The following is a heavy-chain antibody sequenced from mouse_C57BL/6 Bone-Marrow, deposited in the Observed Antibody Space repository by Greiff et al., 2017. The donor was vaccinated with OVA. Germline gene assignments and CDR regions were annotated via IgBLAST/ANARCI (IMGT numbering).Heavy chain of an antibody. CDR2: IDPENGDT. J-gene: IGHJ2*01. D-gene: IGHD2-1*01. Sequence: EVMLVESGAELVRPGASVKLSCTASGFNIKDDYMHWVKQRPEQGLEWIGWIDPENGDTESASKFQGKATITADTSSNTAYLQLSSLTSEDTAVYYCTSYGNLDYWGQGTTLTGSS. V-gene: IGHV14-4*01. CDR3: TSYGNLDY. CDR1: GFNIKDDY.